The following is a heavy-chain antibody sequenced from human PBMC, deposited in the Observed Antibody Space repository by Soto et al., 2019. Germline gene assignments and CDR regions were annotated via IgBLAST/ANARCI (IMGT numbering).Heavy chain of an antibody. CDR2: VYRSGNT. CDR1: GGSISSGAYL. CDR3: ARHKGVATTNYSGMDV. Sequence: PSETLSLTCTVSGGSISSGAYLWGWLRQPPGKGLEYIGNVYRSGNTYYSPSLESRVTISLDMSKNQFSLKLSSVTAADSAVYYCARHKGVATTNYSGMDVWGQGTTVTVSS. D-gene: IGHD5-12*01. J-gene: IGHJ6*02. V-gene: IGHV4-39*01.